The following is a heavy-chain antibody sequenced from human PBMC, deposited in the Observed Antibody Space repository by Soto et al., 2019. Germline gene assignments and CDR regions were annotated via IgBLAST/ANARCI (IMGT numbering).Heavy chain of an antibody. CDR3: ARDDYYGMDV. V-gene: IGHV1-69*12. CDR1: GGTFSSYA. CDR2: IIPIFGTA. J-gene: IGHJ6*02. Sequence: QVQLVQSGAEVKKPGSSVKISCKASGGTFSSYAISWVRQAPGQGLEWMGGIIPIFGTANYAQNFQGRVTITADEPTSTAYMELRSLRSEDTAVYYCARDDYYGMDVWGQGTTVAVSS.